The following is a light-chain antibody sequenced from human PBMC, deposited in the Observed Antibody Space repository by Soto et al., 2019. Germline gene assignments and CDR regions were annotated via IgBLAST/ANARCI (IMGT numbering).Light chain of an antibody. CDR2: GAS. Sequence: ESVSTQSPATLSLSPGERATLSCRASQSVSSNLAWYQQKPGQAPRLLIYGASTRATGIPARFSGSGSGTEFTLTISSLQSEDFAVYYCQQYNNWPLTFGQGTRLEI. CDR3: QQYNNWPLT. J-gene: IGKJ5*01. CDR1: QSVSSN. V-gene: IGKV3-15*01.